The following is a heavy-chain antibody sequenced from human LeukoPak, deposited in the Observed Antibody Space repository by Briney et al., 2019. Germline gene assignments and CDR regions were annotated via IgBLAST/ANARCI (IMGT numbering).Heavy chain of an antibody. D-gene: IGHD6-6*01. Sequence: ASVKVSCKASGGTFSSYAISWVRQAPGQGLEWMGGIIPIFGTANYAQKFQGRVTITADESTSTAYMELSSLRSEDTAVYYCAREGGIAARPGYYYYYMDVWGKGTTVTVSS. CDR1: GGTFSSYA. CDR2: IIPIFGTA. J-gene: IGHJ6*03. V-gene: IGHV1-69*13. CDR3: AREGGIAARPGYYYYYMDV.